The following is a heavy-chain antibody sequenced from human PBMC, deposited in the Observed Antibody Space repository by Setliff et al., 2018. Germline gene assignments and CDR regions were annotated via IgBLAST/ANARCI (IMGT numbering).Heavy chain of an antibody. Sequence: SEILSLTCTVSGGSISSGGYYWSWIRQHPGKGLEWIGYIYYSGSTYYNPSLKSRVTISVDTSKNQFSLKLSSVTAADTAVYYCARRETYYNFWSGYYAYWGQGTLVTVSS. CDR2: IYYSGST. CDR1: GGSISSGGYY. V-gene: IGHV4-31*03. J-gene: IGHJ4*02. CDR3: ARRETYYNFWSGYYAY. D-gene: IGHD3-3*01.